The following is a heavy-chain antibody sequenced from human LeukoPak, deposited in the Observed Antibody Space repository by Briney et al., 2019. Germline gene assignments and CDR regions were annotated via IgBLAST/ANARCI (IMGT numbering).Heavy chain of an antibody. CDR2: ISGSGGNT. Sequence: GGSRRLSCAASGFTFSNYAMSWVRQAPGKGLEWLSVISGSGGNTHYADSVKGRLTISRDTSKNTLYLQIGSLTTDDTAIYYCARRTITAGGDCLDYWGQGTLITVSS. CDR1: GFTFSNYA. V-gene: IGHV3-23*01. D-gene: IGHD2-21*02. CDR3: ARRTITAGGDCLDY. J-gene: IGHJ4*02.